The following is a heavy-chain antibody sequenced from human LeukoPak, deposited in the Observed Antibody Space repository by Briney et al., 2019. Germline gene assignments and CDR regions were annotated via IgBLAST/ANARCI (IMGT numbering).Heavy chain of an antibody. CDR2: MNPNSGNT. Sequence: ASVKVSCKASGYTFTSYDINWVRQATGQGLEWMGWMNPNSGNTGYAQKFQGRVTITRNTSISTAYMELSGLRSEDTAVYYCARVYARQIRFSLLDAFDIWGQGTMVTVSS. D-gene: IGHD3-3*01. J-gene: IGHJ3*02. CDR1: GYTFTSYD. CDR3: ARVYARQIRFSLLDAFDI. V-gene: IGHV1-8*03.